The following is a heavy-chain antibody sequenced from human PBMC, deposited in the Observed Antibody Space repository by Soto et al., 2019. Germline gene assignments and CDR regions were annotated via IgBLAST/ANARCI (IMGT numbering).Heavy chain of an antibody. V-gene: IGHV4-39*07. CDR2: IYHSGTT. D-gene: IGHD3-22*01. Sequence: SETLSLTCTVSGDSISGADYYWAWIRQHPGGGPEWIGEIYHSGTTYNNPSLRSRVTMSVDKSKNQFSLELRSVTAADTAIYYCARVRCVITSCFKDFFDYWGPGTLVTVSS. J-gene: IGHJ4*02. CDR3: ARVRCVITSCFKDFFDY. CDR1: GDSISGADYY.